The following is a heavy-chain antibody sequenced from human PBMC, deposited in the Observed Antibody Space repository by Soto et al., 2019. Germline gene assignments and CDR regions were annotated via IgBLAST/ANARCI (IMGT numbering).Heavy chain of an antibody. J-gene: IGHJ4*02. CDR3: AKVGLAMADPYYFDS. CDR2: ISGRGGIT. Sequence: EVQLLESGGGFLQPGGSLRLSCAASGFTFSSYAMSWVRQAPGKGLQWVSAISGRGGITFYADSVRGRFTISRDNSNNTLYLQMSGLRAEDTALYYCAKVGLAMADPYYFDSWGQGSLVTVSS. V-gene: IGHV3-23*01. CDR1: GFTFSSYA. D-gene: IGHD3-16*01.